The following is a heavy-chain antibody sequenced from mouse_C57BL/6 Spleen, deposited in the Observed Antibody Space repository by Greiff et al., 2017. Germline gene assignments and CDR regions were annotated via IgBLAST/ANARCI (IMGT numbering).Heavy chain of an antibody. J-gene: IGHJ2*01. D-gene: IGHD4-1*01. CDR3: ARLGTGTNY. Sequence: QVQLQQPGAELVMPGASVKLSCKASGYTFTSYWMHWVKQRPGQGLEWIGEIDPSDSYTNYNQKFKGKSTLTVDKSSSTAYMQLSSLTSEDSAVYYCARLGTGTNYWGQGTTLTVSS. V-gene: IGHV1-69*01. CDR2: IDPSDSYT. CDR1: GYTFTSYW.